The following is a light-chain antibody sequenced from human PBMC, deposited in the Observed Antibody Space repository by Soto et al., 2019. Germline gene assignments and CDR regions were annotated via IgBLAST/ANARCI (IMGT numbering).Light chain of an antibody. V-gene: IGKV3-15*01. Sequence: IVMTQSPATVSGSPGERVTLSCRASQSVSGNVAWYHQKPGQPPRLPVYGASTTATDIPARFFGSGSETDFTLTITRLQSEDFGIYYCQQFNSWPRTFGQGTKVEIK. J-gene: IGKJ1*01. CDR2: GAS. CDR1: QSVSGN. CDR3: QQFNSWPRT.